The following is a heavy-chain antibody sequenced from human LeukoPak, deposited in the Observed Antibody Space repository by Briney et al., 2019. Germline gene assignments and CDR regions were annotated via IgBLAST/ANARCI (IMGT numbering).Heavy chain of an antibody. D-gene: IGHD6-13*01. CDR2: INPNSGGT. Sequence: ASVKVSCKTSGYIFTTYGVGWVRQAPGQGLEWMGWINPNSGGTNYAQKLQGRVTMTTDTSTSTAYMELRSLRSDDTAVYYCARVGSSYNGNWFDPWGQGTLVTVSS. J-gene: IGHJ5*02. V-gene: IGHV1-18*01. CDR1: GYIFTTYG. CDR3: ARVGSSYNGNWFDP.